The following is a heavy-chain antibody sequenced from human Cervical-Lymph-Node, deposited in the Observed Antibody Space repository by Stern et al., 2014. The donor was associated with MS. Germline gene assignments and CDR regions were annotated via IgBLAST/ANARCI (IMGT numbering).Heavy chain of an antibody. CDR1: GGTFISSYA. V-gene: IGHV1-69*04. Sequence: QLVESGAEVKKPGSSMNVSCKTSGGTFISSYAITWMRQAPGQGLEWMGRIIPILGLANYAQKFQGRVTITADTSTSTSYMELSSLRSEDTAVYYCARGVVSNRAAATLHNLFDPWGQGTLVTVSS. D-gene: IGHD2-15*01. CDR3: ARGVVSNRAAATLHNLFDP. J-gene: IGHJ5*02. CDR2: IIPILGLA.